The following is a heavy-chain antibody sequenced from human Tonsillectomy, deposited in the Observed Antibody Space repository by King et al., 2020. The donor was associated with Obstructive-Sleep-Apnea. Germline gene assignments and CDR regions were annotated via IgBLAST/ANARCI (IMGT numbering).Heavy chain of an antibody. CDR3: ARGHYGMEV. CDR2: IKPDASET. V-gene: IGHV3-7*01. CDR1: GFTFSDYW. Sequence: VQLVESGGGLVQPGGSLRLSCAASGFTFSDYWMTWVRQGPGKGREWVATIKPDASETYYVDSVKGRFSMSRDNALRSLSLQMNSLRAEDTALYYCARGHYGMEVWGQGTTVTVSS. J-gene: IGHJ6*02.